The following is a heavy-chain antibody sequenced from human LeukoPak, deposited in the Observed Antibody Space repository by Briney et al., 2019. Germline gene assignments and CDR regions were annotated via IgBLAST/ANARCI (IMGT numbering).Heavy chain of an antibody. CDR1: GASIASHSW. CDR2: VYHSGGA. D-gene: IGHD1-14*01. Sequence: SETLSLTCAVSGASIASHSWWSWVCQPPGKGLEWIGEVYHSGGANYKPSLKSRVTISVDTSRNHFSLKLTSVTAADTAVYFCAYNRNFALDNWGQGTLVTVSS. V-gene: IGHV4/OR15-8*01. J-gene: IGHJ4*01. CDR3: AYNRNFALDN.